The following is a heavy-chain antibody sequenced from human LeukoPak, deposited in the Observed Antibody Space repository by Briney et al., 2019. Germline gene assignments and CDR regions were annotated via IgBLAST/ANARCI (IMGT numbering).Heavy chain of an antibody. CDR2: IYTSGST. V-gene: IGHV4-61*02. J-gene: IGHJ5*02. CDR1: GGSISSGSYY. Sequence: SETLSLTCTVSGGSISSGSYYWSWIRQPAGKGLEWIGRIYTSGSTYYNPSLKSRVTISVDTSKNQFSLKLSSVTAADTAVYYCARARTYYDSSGLNWFDPWGQGTLVTVSS. D-gene: IGHD3-22*01. CDR3: ARARTYYDSSGLNWFDP.